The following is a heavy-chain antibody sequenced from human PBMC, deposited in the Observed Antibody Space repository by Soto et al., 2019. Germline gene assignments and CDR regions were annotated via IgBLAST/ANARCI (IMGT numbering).Heavy chain of an antibody. Sequence: QVQLVQSGAEVKKPGSSVKVSCKASGGTFSSYAISWVRQAPGQGLEWMGGIIPSFGTANYAQKFQGRVTITADESTSTAYMELSSLRSEDTAVYYCARGADYGDYLPQYYFDYWGQGTLVTVSS. CDR1: GGTFSSYA. J-gene: IGHJ4*02. CDR2: IIPSFGTA. V-gene: IGHV1-69*12. D-gene: IGHD4-17*01. CDR3: ARGADYGDYLPQYYFDY.